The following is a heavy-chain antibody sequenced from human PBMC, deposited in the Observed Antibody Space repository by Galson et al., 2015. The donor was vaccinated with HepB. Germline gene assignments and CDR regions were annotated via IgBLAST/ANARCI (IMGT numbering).Heavy chain of an antibody. J-gene: IGHJ5*02. CDR1: GYTFTGYY. CDR3: ARGCSSTSCYRNWFDP. Sequence: SVKVSCKASGYTFTGYYMHWVRQAPGQGLEWMGWINPNSGGTNYAQKFQGWVTMTRDTSISTAYMELSRLRSDDTAVYYCARGCSSTSCYRNWFDPWGQGTLVTVSS. CDR2: INPNSGGT. D-gene: IGHD2-2*02. V-gene: IGHV1-2*04.